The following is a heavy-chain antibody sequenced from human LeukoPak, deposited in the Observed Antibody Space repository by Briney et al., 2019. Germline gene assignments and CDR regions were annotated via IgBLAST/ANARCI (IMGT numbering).Heavy chain of an antibody. J-gene: IGHJ4*02. Sequence: GGSLRLSCAASGFTFSSCAMSWVRQAPGKGLEWVSAISGSGGSTYYADSVEGRFAISRDNSKNTLYLQMNSLRAEDTAVYYCAKDPTLYSSGWPDYWGQGTLVTVPS. V-gene: IGHV3-23*01. CDR2: ISGSGGST. D-gene: IGHD6-19*01. CDR3: AKDPTLYSSGWPDY. CDR1: GFTFSSCA.